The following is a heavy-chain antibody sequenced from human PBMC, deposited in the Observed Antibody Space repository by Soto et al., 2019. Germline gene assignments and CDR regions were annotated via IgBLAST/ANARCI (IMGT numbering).Heavy chain of an antibody. CDR1: GSSITSSGYS. CDR2: MFYGVST. J-gene: IGHJ4*02. V-gene: IGHV4-39*01. Sequence: PAETLSLTCTVSGSSITSSGYSWGWIRQPPGKGLEWIGSMFYGVSTYYNPSLKSPITVSVDTSKNQFPLNLRSVTAADTAVYYCASLGSRHLVDYWGQGTLVTVSS. D-gene: IGHD3-3*02. CDR3: ASLGSRHLVDY.